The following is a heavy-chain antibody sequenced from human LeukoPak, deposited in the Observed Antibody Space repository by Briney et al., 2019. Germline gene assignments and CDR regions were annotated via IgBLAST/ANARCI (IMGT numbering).Heavy chain of an antibody. CDR2: IIPILGIA. J-gene: IGHJ5*02. V-gene: IGHV1-69*04. CDR1: GGTFSSYA. D-gene: IGHD2-15*01. CDR3: ARGPCSGGSCYYDP. Sequence: SVKVSCKASGGTFSSYAISWVRQASGQGLEWMGRIIPILGIANYAQKFQGRVTITADKSTSTAYMELSSLRSEDTAVYYCARGPCSGGSCYYDPWGQGTLVTVSS.